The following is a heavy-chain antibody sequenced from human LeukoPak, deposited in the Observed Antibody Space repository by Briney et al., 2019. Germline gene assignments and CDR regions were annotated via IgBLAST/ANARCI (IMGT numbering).Heavy chain of an antibody. CDR1: GFTFSSYD. V-gene: IGHV3-23*01. CDR3: AKSPEYSSGWFDY. J-gene: IGHJ4*02. D-gene: IGHD6-19*01. Sequence: GGSLRLSCAACGFTFSSYDMSWVRQSPGKGLEGVSAISGSGGSSYYADSVKGRFTISRDNSKNTLYLQMNSLRAEDTAGYYCAKSPEYSSGWFDYWGQGTLVTVSS. CDR2: ISGSGGSS.